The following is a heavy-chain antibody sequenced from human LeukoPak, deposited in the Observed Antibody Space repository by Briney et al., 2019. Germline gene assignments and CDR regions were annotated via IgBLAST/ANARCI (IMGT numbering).Heavy chain of an antibody. Sequence: PGGSLRLSCAASGFTFSDHYMDWVRQAPGKGLEWVGRSRNKAYSYTTEYAASVKGRLTISRDDSKNSLYLQMNSLKTEDTAVYYCARGRRYGGAPVFFFDYWGQGTLVTVSS. CDR1: GFTFSDHY. V-gene: IGHV3-72*01. D-gene: IGHD4-23*01. CDR2: SRNKAYSYTT. CDR3: ARGRRYGGAPVFFFDY. J-gene: IGHJ4*02.